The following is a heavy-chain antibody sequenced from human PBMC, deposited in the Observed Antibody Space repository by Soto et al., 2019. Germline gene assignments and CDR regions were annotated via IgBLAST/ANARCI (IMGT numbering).Heavy chain of an antibody. CDR2: ISYDGSNK. CDR1: GFTFSSYA. V-gene: IGHV3-30-3*02. D-gene: IGHD4-17*01. CDR3: AKPLEVTTGLDAFDI. J-gene: IGHJ3*02. Sequence: PGGSLRLSCAASGFTFSSYAMHWVRQAPGKGLEWVAVISYDGSNKYYADSVKGRFTISRDNSKNTLYLQMNSLRAEDTAVYYCAKPLEVTTGLDAFDIWGQGTMVTVSS.